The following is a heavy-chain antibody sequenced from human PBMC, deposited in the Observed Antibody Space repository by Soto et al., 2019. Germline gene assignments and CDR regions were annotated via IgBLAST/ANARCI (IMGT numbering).Heavy chain of an antibody. J-gene: IGHJ3*02. CDR3: ARDVSPGSSGYYLHAFDI. V-gene: IGHV3-7*05. Sequence: VQLVECGGGLVQPGGSLRLSCAASGFTFGNYWMTWVRQAPGKGLEWVANIKGDGSAKSYLDSVRGRFTVSRDNAENSLFLQMNILRAEDTALYYCARDVSPGSSGYYLHAFDIWGQGTMVTVS. D-gene: IGHD6-25*01. CDR1: GFTFGNYW. CDR2: IKGDGSAK.